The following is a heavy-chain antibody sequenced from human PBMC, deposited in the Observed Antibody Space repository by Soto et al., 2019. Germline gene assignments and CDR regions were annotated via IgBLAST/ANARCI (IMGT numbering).Heavy chain of an antibody. CDR1: GFTFSAVY. D-gene: IGHD6-19*01. J-gene: IGHJ4*02. CDR2: ISSSGTSA. V-gene: IGHV3-11*05. CDR3: ARDRGAVTGQYFDY. Sequence: QVQLEESGGGLVKPGGSLRLSCAASGFTFSAVYMSWIRQAPNKGLEYISYISSSGTSANYADSVKGRFTISRDNAKNSLYLQMNSLRDEDTAVYYCARDRGAVTGQYFDYWGQGALVTVSS.